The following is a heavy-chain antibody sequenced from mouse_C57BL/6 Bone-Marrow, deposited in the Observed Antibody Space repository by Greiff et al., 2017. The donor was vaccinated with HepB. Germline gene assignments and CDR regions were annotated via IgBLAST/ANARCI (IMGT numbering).Heavy chain of an antibody. CDR1: GYTFTSYW. V-gene: IGHV1-50*01. D-gene: IGHD2-4*01. J-gene: IGHJ2*01. Sequence: QVQLQQPGAELVKPGASVKLSCKASGYTFTSYWMQWVKQRPGQGLEWIGEIDPSDSYTNYNQKFKGKATLTVDTSSSTAYMQLSSLTSEDSAVYYCARSHYYDYEDYWGQGTTLTVSS. CDR2: IDPSDSYT. CDR3: ARSHYYDYEDY.